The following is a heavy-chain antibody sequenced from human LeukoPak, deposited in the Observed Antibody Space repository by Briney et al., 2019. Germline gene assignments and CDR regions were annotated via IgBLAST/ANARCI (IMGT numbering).Heavy chain of an antibody. V-gene: IGHV1-69*06. Sequence: ASVKVSCKASGGTFSSYAISWVRQAPGQGLEWMGGIIPIFGTANYTQKFQGRVTITADKSTSTAYMELSSLRSEDTAVYYCARGTITMVRGVIPPTPNWFDPWGQGTLVTVSS. J-gene: IGHJ5*02. D-gene: IGHD3-10*01. CDR3: ARGTITMVRGVIPPTPNWFDP. CDR2: IIPIFGTA. CDR1: GGTFSSYA.